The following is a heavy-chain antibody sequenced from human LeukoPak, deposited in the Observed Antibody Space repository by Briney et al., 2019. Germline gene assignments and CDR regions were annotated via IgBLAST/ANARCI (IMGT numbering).Heavy chain of an antibody. Sequence: PGGSLRLSCAASGFTFSSYAMSWVRQAPGKGLEWVSAISGSGGSTYYADSVKGRFTISRDNSKNTLHLQMNSLRAEDTAVYYCAKDPDYYGSGSEHWGQGTLVTVSS. J-gene: IGHJ4*02. D-gene: IGHD3-10*01. CDR2: ISGSGGST. CDR1: GFTFSSYA. CDR3: AKDPDYYGSGSEH. V-gene: IGHV3-23*01.